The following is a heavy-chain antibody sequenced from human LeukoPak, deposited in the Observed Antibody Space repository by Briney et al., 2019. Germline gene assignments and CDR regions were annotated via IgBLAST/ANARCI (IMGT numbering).Heavy chain of an antibody. D-gene: IGHD3-22*01. Sequence: GASVKVSCKASGYTFTSYYMHWVRQAPGQGLEWMGIINPSGGSTSYAQKFQGRVTMTRDTSTSTVYMELSSLRSEDTAVYYCASHDSSGYYGVNLDGLGFDYWGQGTLVTVSS. CDR3: ASHDSSGYYGVNLDGLGFDY. CDR1: GYTFTSYY. CDR2: INPSGGST. J-gene: IGHJ4*02. V-gene: IGHV1-46*01.